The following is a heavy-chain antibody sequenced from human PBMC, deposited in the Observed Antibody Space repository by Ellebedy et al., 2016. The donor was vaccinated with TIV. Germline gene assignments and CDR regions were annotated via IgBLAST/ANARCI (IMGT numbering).Heavy chain of an antibody. J-gene: IGHJ5*02. Sequence: GESLKISCQGSGYSFITYWIGWVRQMPGKGLEWMGMIYPGDSDVRYSPSFQGQVTISADSSISTAYLQWSSLKASDTAIYYCARTSGYSGNWGLDLWGQGTLVTVSS. CDR3: ARTSGYSGNWGLDL. CDR1: GYSFITYW. D-gene: IGHD6-13*01. CDR2: IYPGDSDV. V-gene: IGHV5-51*01.